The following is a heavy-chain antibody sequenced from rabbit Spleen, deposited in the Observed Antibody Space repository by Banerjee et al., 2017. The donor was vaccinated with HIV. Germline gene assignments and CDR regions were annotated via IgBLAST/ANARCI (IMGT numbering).Heavy chain of an antibody. J-gene: IGHJ3*01. CDR1: GFDFSSYY. Sequence: QLKESGGGLVQPGGSLKLSCKASGFDFSSYYMSWVRQAPGKGLEWIGYIDPVFGSAYYASWVNGRFSISRENTQNTVFLQMTSLTAADTATYFCARDLPENNIYSLWGQGTLVTVS. CDR2: IDPVFGSA. V-gene: IGHV1S7*01. CDR3: ARDLPENNIYSL.